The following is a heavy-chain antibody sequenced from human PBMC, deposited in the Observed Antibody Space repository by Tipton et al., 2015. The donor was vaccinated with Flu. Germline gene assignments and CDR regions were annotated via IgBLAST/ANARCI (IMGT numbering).Heavy chain of an antibody. CDR2: IHHTGTT. CDR3: ARGDYGDYDHEADGFDI. Sequence: TLSLTCSVSGDSIRSDFFWAWVRQAPGKGLQWIGNIHHTGTTYYNPSLTSRVTISIDRSKNQFSLRLSSVTAADTAMYYCARGDYGDYDHEADGFDIWGQGTLVTVSA. J-gene: IGHJ3*02. CDR1: GDSIRSDFF. D-gene: IGHD4-17*01. V-gene: IGHV4-38-2*02.